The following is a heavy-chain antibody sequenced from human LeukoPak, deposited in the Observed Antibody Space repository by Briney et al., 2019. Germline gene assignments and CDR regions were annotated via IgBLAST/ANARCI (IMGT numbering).Heavy chain of an antibody. J-gene: IGHJ4*02. CDR1: GYTFTSYG. CDR2: ISAYNGNT. D-gene: IGHD6-19*01. V-gene: IGHV1-18*01. Sequence: GASVKVSCKASGYTFTSYGISWVRQAPGQGLEWMGWISAYNGNTNYAQKLQGRVTMTTDTSTSTAYMELSSLRSEDTAVYYCASGSSGGWTYYWGQGTLVTVSS. CDR3: ASGSSGGWTYY.